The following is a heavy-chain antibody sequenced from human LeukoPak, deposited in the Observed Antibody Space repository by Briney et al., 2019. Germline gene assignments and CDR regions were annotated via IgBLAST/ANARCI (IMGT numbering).Heavy chain of an antibody. CDR2: VYSDGSST. Sequence: PGGSLRLSCAASGFTFSRYWMHWVRQAPGKGLVWVSRVYSDGSSTTYADSVKGRFTISRDNAKNTLYLQMNSLRAEDTAVYYCAREGDAFDIWGQGTMVTVSS. CDR1: GFTFSRYW. V-gene: IGHV3-74*01. J-gene: IGHJ3*02. CDR3: AREGDAFDI.